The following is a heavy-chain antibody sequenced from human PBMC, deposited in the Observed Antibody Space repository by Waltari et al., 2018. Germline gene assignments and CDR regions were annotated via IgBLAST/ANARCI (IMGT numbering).Heavy chain of an antibody. CDR1: GYTFTSYA. V-gene: IGHV1-3*01. CDR2: INAGNGNT. J-gene: IGHJ6*02. D-gene: IGHD2-8*01. Sequence: QVQLVQSGAEVKKPGASVKVSCKASGYTFTSYAMHWVRQAPGQRLEWMGWINAGNGNTKYSQKFQGRVTITRDTAASTAYMELSSLRSEDTAVYYCARVNGPNYYYGMDVWGQGTTVTVSS. CDR3: ARVNGPNYYYGMDV.